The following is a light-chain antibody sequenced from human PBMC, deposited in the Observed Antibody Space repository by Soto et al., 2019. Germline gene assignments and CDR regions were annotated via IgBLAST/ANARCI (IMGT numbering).Light chain of an antibody. CDR2: GAS. CDR1: QTVSSNY. V-gene: IGKV3-20*01. J-gene: IGKJ2*02. Sequence: EIVLTQSPGTLSLSPGERATLSCRAGQTVSSNYLAWYQQKPGQAPRLLIHGASNRATGIPDSFSSSWSGTDFTLTISRLAPDDAAVYYRQQFGGPWTFGQGTRLEI. CDR3: QQFGGPWT.